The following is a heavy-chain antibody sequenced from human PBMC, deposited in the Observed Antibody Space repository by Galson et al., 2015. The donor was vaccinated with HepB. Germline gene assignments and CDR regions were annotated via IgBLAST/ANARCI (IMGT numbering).Heavy chain of an antibody. Sequence: SLRLSCAASGFTFSSYGMHWVRQAPGKGLEWVAVIWYDGSNKYYADSVKGRFTISRDNSKNTLYLQMNSLRAEDTAVYYCARDLSYGLSDNPFDYWGQGTLVTVSS. D-gene: IGHD3-10*01. CDR1: GFTFSSYG. CDR3: ARDLSYGLSDNPFDY. J-gene: IGHJ4*02. CDR2: IWYDGSNK. V-gene: IGHV3-33*01.